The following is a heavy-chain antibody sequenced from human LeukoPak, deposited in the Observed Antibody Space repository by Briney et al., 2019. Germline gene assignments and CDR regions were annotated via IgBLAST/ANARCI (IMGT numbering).Heavy chain of an antibody. CDR2: INTDGSST. Sequence: SGGSLRLSCAASGFTFSSYWMHWVRQAPGKGLVWVSRINTDGSSTSYADSVKGRFTISRDNAKNTLYLQMNSLRAEDTAVYYCARDRGYSNYFDYWGQGTLVTVSS. V-gene: IGHV3-74*01. J-gene: IGHJ4*02. D-gene: IGHD4-11*01. CDR1: GFTFSSYW. CDR3: ARDRGYSNYFDY.